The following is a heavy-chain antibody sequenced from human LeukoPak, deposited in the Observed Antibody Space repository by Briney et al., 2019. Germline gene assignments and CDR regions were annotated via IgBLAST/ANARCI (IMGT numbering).Heavy chain of an antibody. CDR3: AKDRSVVATYFDL. Sequence: PGGSLRLSCAASGLTFSNYAMSWVRQAPGKGLEWVSFISSSGGSTYYADSVKGRFTISRDNSKNTLYLQMNSLRAEDTAVYCCAKDRSVVATYFDLWGQGTLVTVSS. D-gene: IGHD5-12*01. CDR1: GLTFSNYA. V-gene: IGHV3-23*01. J-gene: IGHJ4*02. CDR2: ISSSGGST.